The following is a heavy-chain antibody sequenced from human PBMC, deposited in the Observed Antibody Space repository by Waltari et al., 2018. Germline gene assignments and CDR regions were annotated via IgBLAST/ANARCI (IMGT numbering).Heavy chain of an antibody. CDR2: IIPIFGTA. CDR3: ATLDRHCSSTSCYYYGMDV. Sequence: QVQLVQSGAEVKKPGSSVKVSCKASGGTFSSYAISWVRQAPGQGLEWMGGIIPIFGTANYAQKFQGKVTITADESTSTAYMELSSLRSEDTAVYYCATLDRHCSSTSCYYYGMDVWGQGTTVTVSS. J-gene: IGHJ6*02. V-gene: IGHV1-69*01. D-gene: IGHD2-2*01. CDR1: GGTFSSYA.